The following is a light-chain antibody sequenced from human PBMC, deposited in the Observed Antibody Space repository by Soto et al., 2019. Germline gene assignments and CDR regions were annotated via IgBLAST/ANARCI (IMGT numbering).Light chain of an antibody. CDR2: AAS. Sequence: EILMTQSPATLSVSPGERATLSCRASQSVSRNLAWYQQKPGQAPRLLIYAASTRATGVPPRFSGSGSGTEFSLTISSLQSEDFAVYYCQQYTEWPPYTFGQGTKLEI. J-gene: IGKJ2*01. CDR3: QQYTEWPPYT. V-gene: IGKV3-15*01. CDR1: QSVSRN.